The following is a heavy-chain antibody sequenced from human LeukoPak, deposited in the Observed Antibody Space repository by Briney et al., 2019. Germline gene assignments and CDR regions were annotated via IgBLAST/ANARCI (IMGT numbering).Heavy chain of an antibody. CDR3: ARGPHDGYNEYDFDY. D-gene: IGHD5-24*01. Sequence: PGGSLRLSCAASGFTFRSYEMSWVRQAPGKGLEWVSYISSSGSTIDYADSVKGRFTISRDNAKNSLYLQMNSLRAEDTAVYYCARGPHDGYNEYDFDYWGQGTLVTVSS. CDR1: GFTFRSYE. V-gene: IGHV3-48*03. CDR2: ISSSGSTI. J-gene: IGHJ4*02.